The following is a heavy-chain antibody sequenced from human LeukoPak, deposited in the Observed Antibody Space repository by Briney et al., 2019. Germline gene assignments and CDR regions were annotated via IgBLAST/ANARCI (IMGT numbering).Heavy chain of an antibody. D-gene: IGHD3-10*01. CDR2: INPNSGGT. V-gene: IGHV1-2*02. CDR1: GYTFTGYY. Sequence: ASVKVSCKASGYTFTGYYMHWVRQAPGQGLEWMGWINPNSGGTNYAQKFQGRVTMTGDTSISTAYMELSRLRSDDTAVYYCARYYYGSGSYYLYYWGQGTLVTVSS. CDR3: ARYYYGSGSYYLYY. J-gene: IGHJ4*02.